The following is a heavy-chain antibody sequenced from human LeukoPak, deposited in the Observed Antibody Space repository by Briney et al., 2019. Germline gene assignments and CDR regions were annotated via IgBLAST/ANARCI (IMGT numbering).Heavy chain of an antibody. CDR3: VGTFTVFGVVATIA. V-gene: IGHV3-74*01. D-gene: IGHD3-3*01. CDR2: INSDGSII. CDR1: GFTFSIHW. Sequence: GGSLRLSCAASGFTFSIHWMHWVRQAPGKGPMWISRINSDGSIITYADSVKGRFTISRDNAKNTLYLQMNFLRVDDTAAYYCVGTFTVFGVVATIAWGQGTLVTVSS. J-gene: IGHJ4*02.